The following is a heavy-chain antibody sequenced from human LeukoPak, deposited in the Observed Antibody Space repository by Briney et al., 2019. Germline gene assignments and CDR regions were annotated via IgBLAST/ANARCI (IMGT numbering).Heavy chain of an antibody. CDR3: ASLAVAATDY. Sequence: SETLSLTCAVYGGSFSGYYWSWIRQPPGKGLEWIGEINHSGSTNYNPSLKSRATISVDTSKNQFSLKLSSVTAADTAVYYCASLAVAATDYWGQGTLVTVSS. CDR2: INHSGST. J-gene: IGHJ4*02. D-gene: IGHD6-19*01. CDR1: GGSFSGYY. V-gene: IGHV4-34*01.